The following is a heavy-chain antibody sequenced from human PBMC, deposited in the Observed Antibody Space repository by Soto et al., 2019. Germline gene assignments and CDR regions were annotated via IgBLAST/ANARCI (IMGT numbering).Heavy chain of an antibody. D-gene: IGHD2-15*01. CDR1: GFTFSSYA. V-gene: IGHV3-23*01. CDR2: ISGSGGST. CDR3: AKTWEGYCSGGSCLNDDAFDI. Sequence: GGSLRLSCAASGFTFSSYAMSWVRQAPGEGLEWVSAISGSGGSTYYADSVKGRFTISRDNSKNTLYLQMNSLRAEDTAVYYCAKTWEGYCSGGSCLNDDAFDIWGQGTMVTVSS. J-gene: IGHJ3*02.